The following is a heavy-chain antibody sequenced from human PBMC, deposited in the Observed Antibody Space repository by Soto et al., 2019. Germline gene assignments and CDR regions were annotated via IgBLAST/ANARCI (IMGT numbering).Heavy chain of an antibody. CDR2: ISAYNGNT. CDR1: GYTFTSYG. D-gene: IGHD3-3*01. Sequence: GASVKVSCKASGYTFTSYGISWARQAPGQGLEWMGWISAYNGNTNYAQKLQGRVTMTTDTSTSTAYMELRSLRSDDTAVYYCARDREWFPQHPFDYWGQGTLVTVSS. CDR3: ARDREWFPQHPFDY. V-gene: IGHV1-18*01. J-gene: IGHJ4*02.